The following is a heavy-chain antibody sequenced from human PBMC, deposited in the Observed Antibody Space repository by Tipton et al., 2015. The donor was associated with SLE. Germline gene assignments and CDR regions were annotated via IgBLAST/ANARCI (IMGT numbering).Heavy chain of an antibody. CDR2: IYTSGST. CDR1: DGSISSYY. J-gene: IGHJ2*01. V-gene: IGHV4-4*08. D-gene: IGHD6-13*01. Sequence: TLSLTCTVSDGSISSYYWSWIRQPPGKGLEWIGYIYTSGSTNYNPSLQSRVTISVDTSKNQFSLKLSSVTAADTAVYYCARDRRLIAAPSFWWYFDLWGRGTLVTVSS. CDR3: ARDRRLIAAPSFWWYFDL.